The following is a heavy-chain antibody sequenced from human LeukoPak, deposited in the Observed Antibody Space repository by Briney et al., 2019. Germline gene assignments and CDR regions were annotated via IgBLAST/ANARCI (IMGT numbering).Heavy chain of an antibody. V-gene: IGHV3-48*04. CDR1: GFIFSSYS. J-gene: IGHJ5*02. Sequence: PGGSLRLSCAASGFIFSSYSMNWVRQAPGKGLEWVSYISSSGSTIYYADSVKGRFTVSRDNAKNSLYLQMISLRAEDTAVYYCARESGITMLRGAHTPWGQGILVTVSS. CDR2: ISSSGSTI. D-gene: IGHD3-10*01. CDR3: ARESGITMLRGAHTP.